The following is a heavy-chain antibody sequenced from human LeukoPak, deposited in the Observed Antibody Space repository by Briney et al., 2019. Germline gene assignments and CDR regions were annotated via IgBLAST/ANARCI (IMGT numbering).Heavy chain of an antibody. CDR2: LRGDGET. J-gene: IGHJ4*02. Sequence: GGSLRLSCAASGFTFSSYAMSWDRQAPARGLEWVSSLRGDGETFYADFVKGRFTISRDNSKNTLYVQMNSLRAEDTAVYYCAKDYGGVNGGFHHWGQGTLVTVSS. CDR1: GFTFSSYA. D-gene: IGHD3-16*01. V-gene: IGHV3-23*01. CDR3: AKDYGGVNGGFHH.